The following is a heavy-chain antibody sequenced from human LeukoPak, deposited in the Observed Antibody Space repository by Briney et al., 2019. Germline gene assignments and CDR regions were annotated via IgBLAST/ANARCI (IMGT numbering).Heavy chain of an antibody. CDR3: ARDLTSWGDNWFDP. D-gene: IGHD2-2*01. CDR2: IYYSGST. CDR1: GGSISSGDYY. V-gene: IGHV4-30-4*01. J-gene: IGHJ5*02. Sequence: SETLSLTCTVSGGSISSGDYYWSWIRQPPGKGLEWIGYIYYSGSTYYNPSLKSRVTISGDTSKNQFSLTLSSVTAADTAVYYCARDLTSWGDNWFDPWGQGTLVTVSS.